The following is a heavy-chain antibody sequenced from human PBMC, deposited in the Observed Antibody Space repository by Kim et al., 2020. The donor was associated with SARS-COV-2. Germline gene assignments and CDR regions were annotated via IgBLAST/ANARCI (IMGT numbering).Heavy chain of an antibody. V-gene: IGHV4-59*01. CDR3: ARETVERFGLFYYYMDV. J-gene: IGHJ6*03. D-gene: IGHD1-1*01. Sequence: SETLSLTCTVSGGSISSYYWSWIRQPPGKGLEWIGYIYYSGSTNYNPSLKSRVTISVDTSKNQFSLKLSSVTAADTAVYYCARETVERFGLFYYYMDVWGKGTTVTVSS. CDR1: GGSISSYY. CDR2: IYYSGST.